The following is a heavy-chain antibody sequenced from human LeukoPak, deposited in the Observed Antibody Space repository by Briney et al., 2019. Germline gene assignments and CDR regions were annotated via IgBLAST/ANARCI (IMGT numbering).Heavy chain of an antibody. V-gene: IGHV4-34*01. CDR2: INHSGST. Sequence: PSETLSLTCAVYGGSFSGYYWSWIRQPPGKGLEWIGEINHSGSTNYNPSLKSRVTISVDTSKNQFSLKLSSVTAADTAVYYCARGSNYYYSMDVWGKGTTVTVSS. CDR1: GGSFSGYY. CDR3: ARGSNYYYSMDV. J-gene: IGHJ6*04.